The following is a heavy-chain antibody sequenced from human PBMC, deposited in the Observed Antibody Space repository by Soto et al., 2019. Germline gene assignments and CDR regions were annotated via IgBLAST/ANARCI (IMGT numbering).Heavy chain of an antibody. CDR2: ISSSSSNI. Sequence: GGSLRLSCAASGFTFSSYSMNWVRQAPGKGLEWVSYISSSSSNIYYADSVKGRFTISRDNAKNSLYLQMNSLRAEDTAVYYCAREMAALNYFDYWGQGTLVTVSS. D-gene: IGHD2-15*01. CDR3: AREMAALNYFDY. J-gene: IGHJ4*02. V-gene: IGHV3-48*01. CDR1: GFTFSSYS.